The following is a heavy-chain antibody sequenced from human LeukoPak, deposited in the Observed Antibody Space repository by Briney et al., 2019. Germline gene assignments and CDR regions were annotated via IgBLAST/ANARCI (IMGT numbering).Heavy chain of an antibody. J-gene: IGHJ5*02. CDR3: ARSWSGYLPSWFDP. CDR2: ISHDGSNT. V-gene: IGHV3-30-3*01. Sequence: GGSLRLSCVVSDFTFRSYAMHWVRQAPGKGLEWVAVISHDGSNTYYADSVKGRFTISRDNSKSTLYLEMNSLRAEDTAMFYCARSWSGYLPSWFDPWGPGSLVTVS. D-gene: IGHD3-3*01. CDR1: DFTFRSYA.